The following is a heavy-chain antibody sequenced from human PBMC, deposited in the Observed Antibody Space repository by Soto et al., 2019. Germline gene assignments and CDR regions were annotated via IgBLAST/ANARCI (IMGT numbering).Heavy chain of an antibody. CDR1: GFSLSTSGVG. CDR2: IYWDDDK. CDR3: AHRGTVTRPYYFDY. J-gene: IGHJ4*02. D-gene: IGHD4-17*01. V-gene: IGHV2-5*02. Sequence: QITLKESGPTLVKPTQTPTLTCTFSGFSLSTSGVGVGWIRQPPGKALEWLALIYWDDDKRYSPSLKSRLTITKDTSKNQVVLTMTNMDPVDTATYYCAHRGTVTRPYYFDYWGQGTLVTVSS.